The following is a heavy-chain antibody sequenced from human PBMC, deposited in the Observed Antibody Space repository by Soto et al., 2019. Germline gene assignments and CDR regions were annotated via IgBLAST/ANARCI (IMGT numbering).Heavy chain of an antibody. J-gene: IGHJ4*02. CDR1: GFAFSSYV. D-gene: IGHD1-26*01. V-gene: IGHV3-13*01. Sequence: EDQLVESGGGLVQPGGSLRPSCAASGFAFSSYVLHWVRRAPGKGPEWVSAIGTDGDTYYADSVMGRFTISRDNAKKSLYLQMNSLIAEDMAVYYCARDKRWEPFRDLFDYWGQGTLVTVSS. CDR2: IGTDGDT. CDR3: ARDKRWEPFRDLFDY.